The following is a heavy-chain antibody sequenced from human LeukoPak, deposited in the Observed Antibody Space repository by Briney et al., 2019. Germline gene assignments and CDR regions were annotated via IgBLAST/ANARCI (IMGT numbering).Heavy chain of an antibody. D-gene: IGHD5-12*01. CDR3: AKEMRVATIAFDY. CDR2: IWNDGSIK. CDR1: GSTFSSYG. Sequence: RTGRSLRLSCAASGSTFSSYGMHWVRQAPGKGLEWVALIWNDGSIKYYGDPVKGRFTISRDNSKNTLYLRMNSLRAEDTAVYYCAKEMRVATIAFDYWGQGTLVTVSS. J-gene: IGHJ4*02. V-gene: IGHV3-33*06.